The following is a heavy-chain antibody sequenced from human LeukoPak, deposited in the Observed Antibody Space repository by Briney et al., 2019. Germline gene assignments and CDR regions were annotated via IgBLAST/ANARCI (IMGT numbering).Heavy chain of an antibody. J-gene: IGHJ6*04. Sequence: PGGPLRLSCGASGFTFNSYWMSWVRQAPGKGLEWVANIKGLEWVADINQDGSEKYYVDSVKGRFTISRDNAENSLYLQMNSLRAEDSAVYYCAISATARGGVDVWGKGTTVTVSS. CDR1: GFTFNSYW. V-gene: IGHV3-7*03. D-gene: IGHD5-18*01. CDR2: INQDGSEK. CDR3: AISATARGGVDV.